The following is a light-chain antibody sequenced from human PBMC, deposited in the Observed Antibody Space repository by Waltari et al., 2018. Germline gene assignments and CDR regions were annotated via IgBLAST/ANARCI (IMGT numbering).Light chain of an antibody. CDR1: QSVSRT. CDR3: QHYVRLPAT. V-gene: IGKV3-20*01. Sequence: EIVLTQSPGILSLPPGERATLSCRASQSVSRTLAWYQQKPGQAPRLLIYGASTRATGIPDRFSGGGSGTDFSLTISRLEPEDFAVYYCQHYVRLPATFGQGTKVEIK. CDR2: GAS. J-gene: IGKJ1*01.